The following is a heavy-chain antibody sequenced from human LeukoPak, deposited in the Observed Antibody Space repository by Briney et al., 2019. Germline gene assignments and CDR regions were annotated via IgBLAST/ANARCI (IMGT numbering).Heavy chain of an antibody. V-gene: IGHV4-34*01. J-gene: IGHJ4*02. CDR3: ARGRGVVDY. Sequence: SETLSCNCAVYGGSFSGYYWSWLRPPPGKGLEWIGEINHSGSTNYNPSLKSRVTISVDTSKNQFSLKLSSVTAADTAVYYCARGRGVVDYWGQGTLVTVSS. CDR1: GGSFSGYY. CDR2: INHSGST. D-gene: IGHD2-21*01.